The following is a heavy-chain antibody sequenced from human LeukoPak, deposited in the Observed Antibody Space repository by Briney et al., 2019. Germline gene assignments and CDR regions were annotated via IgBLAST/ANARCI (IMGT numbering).Heavy chain of an antibody. J-gene: IGHJ4*02. D-gene: IGHD3-3*01. CDR2: IYYSGST. V-gene: IGHV4-39*01. CDR1: GGSISSSSYY. Sequence: SETLSLTCTVSGGSISSSSYYWGWIRQPPGKGLEWIGSIYYSGSTYYNPSLKSRVTISVDASKNQFSLKLSSVTAADTAVYYCARSSKGVVIIRRPFDYWGQGTLVTVSS. CDR3: ARSSKGVVIIRRPFDY.